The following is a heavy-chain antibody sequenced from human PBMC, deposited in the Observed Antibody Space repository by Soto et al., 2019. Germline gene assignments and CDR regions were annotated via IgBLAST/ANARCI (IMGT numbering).Heavy chain of an antibody. D-gene: IGHD4-4*01. CDR1: GDSISGHY. J-gene: IGHJ6*02. Sequence: SETLSLTCTVSGDSISGHYWSWIRQPPGKGLEWIAYISYSGSTNYNPSLKSRVTISLDMSKNQFSLKLNSVTAADTAVYYCARGYSNYYYVIDVWGQGTSVTVSS. V-gene: IGHV4-59*11. CDR2: ISYSGST. CDR3: ARGYSNYYYVIDV.